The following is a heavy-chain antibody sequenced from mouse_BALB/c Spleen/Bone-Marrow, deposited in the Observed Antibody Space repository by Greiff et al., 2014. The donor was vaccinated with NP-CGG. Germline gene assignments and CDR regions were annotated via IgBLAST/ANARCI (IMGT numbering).Heavy chain of an antibody. Sequence: EVQLQQSGAELAKPGASVKLSCTASGFNIKDTYMHWVKQRPEQGLEWIGRIDPANGDTEYDPKFQGKATITADTSTNTAYLQLSSLTSEDTAVYYCTKPSFYYGSSYWYFDVWGAGTTVTVSS. D-gene: IGHD1-1*01. CDR1: GFNIKDTY. V-gene: IGHV14-3*02. CDR3: TKPSFYYGSSYWYFDV. CDR2: IDPANGDT. J-gene: IGHJ1*01.